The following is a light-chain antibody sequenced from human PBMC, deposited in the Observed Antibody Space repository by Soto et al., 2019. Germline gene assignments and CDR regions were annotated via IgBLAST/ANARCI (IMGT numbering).Light chain of an antibody. J-gene: IGLJ2*01. CDR2: DVS. CDR3: SSYTTGGTHI. CDR1: RNDVGGYNF. Sequence: QPVLTQPASVSGSPGQSITISCTGTRNDVGGYNFVSWHQQHPGKAPKLLIFDVSDRPSEVSHRFSGSKSGYTASLTISGLQAEDEADYYCSSYTTGGTHIFGGGTKLTVL. V-gene: IGLV2-14*03.